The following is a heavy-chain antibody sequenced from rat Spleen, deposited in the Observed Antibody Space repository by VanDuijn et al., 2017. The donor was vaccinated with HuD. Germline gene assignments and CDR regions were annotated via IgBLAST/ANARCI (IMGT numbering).Heavy chain of an antibody. CDR3: ARSVFDY. V-gene: IGHV5-7*01. Sequence: EVRLVESGGGLVRPGRSLKLSCAASGFTFSDYNMAWVRQAPKKGLEWVATISYAGSSTYYRDSVKGRFTISRDNAKSTLYLQMDSLRSEDTATYYCARSVFDYWGQGVMVTVSS. CDR2: ISYAGSST. CDR1: GFTFSDYN. J-gene: IGHJ2*01.